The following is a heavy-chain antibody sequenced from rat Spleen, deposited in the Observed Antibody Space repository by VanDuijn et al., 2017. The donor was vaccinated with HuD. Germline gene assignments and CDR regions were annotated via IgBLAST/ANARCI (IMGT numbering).Heavy chain of an antibody. V-gene: IGHV4-2*01. J-gene: IGHJ2*01. Sequence: EVKLVESGGGLVQPGRSVRLSCAASGFNFNDYWMGWVRQAPGKGLEWIAEINKDSRTIKYIPSLRDKLTISRDNAQNTLDLQMTKLGSEDTAIYYCVREAFGVDYWGQGVMVTVSS. D-gene: IGHD4-3*01. CDR1: GFNFNDYW. CDR3: VREAFGVDY. CDR2: INKDSRTI.